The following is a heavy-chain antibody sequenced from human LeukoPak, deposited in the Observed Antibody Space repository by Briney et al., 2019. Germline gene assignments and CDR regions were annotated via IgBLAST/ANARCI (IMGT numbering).Heavy chain of an antibody. CDR1: GFSFSSYE. J-gene: IGHJ4*02. D-gene: IGHD6-19*01. CDR3: ANTMYSSGWSPFDY. CDR2: ISSSGSPI. Sequence: PGGSLRLSCAASGFSFSSYEMNWVRQAPGKGLEWVSYISSSGSPIYYADSVKGRFTISRDNAKNTLYLQMNSLRVEDTAVYYCANTMYSSGWSPFDYWGQGTLVTVSS. V-gene: IGHV3-48*03.